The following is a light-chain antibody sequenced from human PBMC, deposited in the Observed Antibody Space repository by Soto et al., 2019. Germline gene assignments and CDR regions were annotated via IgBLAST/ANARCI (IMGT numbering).Light chain of an antibody. Sequence: IVLTHSPGTLSLSPWERATLSFRASQSVSSNYLAWYQQKPGQAPRLLIYGASSRATGIPDRFSGSGSGTDFTLTIRRLEPEDFAVYYCQQYGSSYPWTFGQGTKVDIK. J-gene: IGKJ1*01. CDR1: QSVSSNY. CDR3: QQYGSSYPWT. CDR2: GAS. V-gene: IGKV3-20*01.